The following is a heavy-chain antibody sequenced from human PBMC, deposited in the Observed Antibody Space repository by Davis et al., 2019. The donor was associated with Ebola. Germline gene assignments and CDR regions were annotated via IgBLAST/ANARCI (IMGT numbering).Heavy chain of an antibody. V-gene: IGHV3-33*08. D-gene: IGHD6-13*01. CDR1: GFTFSGSG. Sequence: PGGSLRLSCAASGFTFSGSGMHWVRQAPGKGLEWVAVIWSDGSTKYYADSVKARFTISRDNSRNTLYLQMNSLRADDTAVYYCARESPIEAADTGTFDYWGQGTLVTVSS. J-gene: IGHJ4*02. CDR3: ARESPIEAADTGTFDY. CDR2: IWSDGSTK.